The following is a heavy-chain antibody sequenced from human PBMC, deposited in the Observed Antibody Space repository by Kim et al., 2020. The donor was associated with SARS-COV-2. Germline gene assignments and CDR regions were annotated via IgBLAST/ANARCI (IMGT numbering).Heavy chain of an antibody. J-gene: IGHJ3*01. CDR2: NYNSERT. D-gene: IGHD1-26*01. Sequence: SETLSLTCSVSGVPINTYYWSWVRQAPGKGLEWIGYNYNSERTSYNPALESRVSITIDTSENRFSLQLTSLTAADTAVYYCASRGKGSAFDVWGRGTMV. CDR3: ASRGKGSAFDV. CDR1: GVPINTYY. V-gene: IGHV4-59*08.